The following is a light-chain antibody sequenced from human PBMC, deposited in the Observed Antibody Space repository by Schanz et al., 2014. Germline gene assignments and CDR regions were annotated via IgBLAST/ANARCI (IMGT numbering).Light chain of an antibody. Sequence: QSALTQPASVSGSPGQSITISCTGTSSDVGGYNYVSWYQQHPGKAPKLMIYDVSNRPSGVSNRFSGSKSDNTASLTISGLQAEDEADYYCCSYAGTYSVVFGGGTKLTVL. CDR1: SSDVGGYNY. V-gene: IGLV2-14*01. J-gene: IGLJ2*01. CDR3: CSYAGTYSVV. CDR2: DVS.